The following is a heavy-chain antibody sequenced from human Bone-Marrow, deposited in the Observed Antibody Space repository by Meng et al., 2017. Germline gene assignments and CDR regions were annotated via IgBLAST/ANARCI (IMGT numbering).Heavy chain of an antibody. CDR1: GFTFSDYY. CDR3: ARMRPYNSRTNFDY. Sequence: VQLVDSGGGCVKPGGSLRPYFAASGFTFSDYYMSWIRQAPGKGLEWVSYISSSGSTIYYADSVKGRFTISRDNAKNSLYLQMNSLTADDTAVYFCARMRPYNSRTNFDYWGQGTLVTVSS. V-gene: IGHV3-11*01. D-gene: IGHD6-13*01. CDR2: ISSSGSTI. J-gene: IGHJ4*02.